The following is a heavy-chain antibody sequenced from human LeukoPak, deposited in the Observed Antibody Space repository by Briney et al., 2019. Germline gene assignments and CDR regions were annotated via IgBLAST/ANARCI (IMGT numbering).Heavy chain of an antibody. CDR2: INHSGST. V-gene: IGHV4-34*01. J-gene: IGHJ5*02. D-gene: IGHD2-2*01. CDR1: GGSISSYY. CDR3: ARGSRATHRVSVVPFDP. Sequence: PSETLSLTCTVSGGSISSYYWSWIRQPPGKGLEWIGEINHSGSTNYNPSLKSRVTISVDTSKNRFSLKLSSVTAADTAVYYCARGSRATHRVSVVPFDPWGQGTLVTVSS.